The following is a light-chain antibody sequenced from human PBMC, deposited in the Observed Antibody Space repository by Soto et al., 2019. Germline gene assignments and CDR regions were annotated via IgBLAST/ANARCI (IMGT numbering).Light chain of an antibody. CDR2: GNT. CDR1: SSNIGAGYD. Sequence: QAVVTQPPSVSGAPGQRVTISCTGTSSNIGAGYDVHWYQHLPGTAPKLLIYGNTIRPSGVPDRFSGPKSGTSAPLAITGLQAEYEADYYCSSYTSSNTWVFGGGTKLTVL. V-gene: IGLV1-40*01. CDR3: SSYTSSNTWV. J-gene: IGLJ3*02.